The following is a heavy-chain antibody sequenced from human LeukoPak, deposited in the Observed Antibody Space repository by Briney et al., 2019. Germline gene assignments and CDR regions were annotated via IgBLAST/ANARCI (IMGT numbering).Heavy chain of an antibody. CDR1: GFTVSSNY. V-gene: IGHV3-53*01. Sequence: GGSLRPSCAASGFTVSSNYMSWVRQAPGKGLEWVSVIYSGGSTYYADSVKGRFTISRDNSKNTLYLQMNSLRAEDTAVYYCATWAPFDYWGQGTLVTVSS. CDR2: IYSGGST. J-gene: IGHJ4*02. D-gene: IGHD3-16*01. CDR3: ATWAPFDY.